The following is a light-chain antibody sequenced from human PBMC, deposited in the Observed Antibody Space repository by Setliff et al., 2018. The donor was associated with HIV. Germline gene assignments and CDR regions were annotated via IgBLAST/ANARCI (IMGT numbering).Light chain of an antibody. V-gene: IGLV2-14*01. CDR3: SSYASSNTLP. CDR1: SSDVGGYSY. J-gene: IGLJ1*01. CDR2: EVR. Sequence: QSALTQPASVSGSLGQSITISCTGTSSDVGGYSYVSWYQQHPGKAPKLIIYEVRNRPSGVSNRFSGSKSGNTASLTISGLQAEDEADYYCSSYASSNTLPFGTGTKGTV.